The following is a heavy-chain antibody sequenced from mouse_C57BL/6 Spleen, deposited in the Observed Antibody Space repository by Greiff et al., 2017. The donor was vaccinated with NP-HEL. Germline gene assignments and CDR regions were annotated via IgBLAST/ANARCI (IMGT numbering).Heavy chain of an antibody. Sequence: DVQLVESGGGLVKPGGSLKLSCAASGFTFSSYTMSWVRQTPEKRLEWVATISGGGGNTYYPDSVKGRFTISRDNAKNTLYLQMSSLRSEDTALYYCARPYYYGRGFAYWGQGTLVTVSA. V-gene: IGHV5-9*01. D-gene: IGHD1-1*01. CDR1: GFTFSSYT. CDR2: ISGGGGNT. CDR3: ARPYYYGRGFAY. J-gene: IGHJ3*01.